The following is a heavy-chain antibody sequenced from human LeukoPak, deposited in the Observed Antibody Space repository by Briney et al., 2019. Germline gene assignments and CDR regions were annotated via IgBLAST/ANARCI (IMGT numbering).Heavy chain of an antibody. Sequence: ASVKVSCKASGYTFTGYYMHWVRQAPGQGLEWMGWINPNGGDTNYAQKFQGRVTMTGDTSISTAYMELSSLRSDDTAMYYCAILPRITMVRGVIQQRRFDPWGQGTLVTVSS. CDR2: INPNGGDT. CDR1: GYTFTGYY. CDR3: AILPRITMVRGVIQQRRFDP. D-gene: IGHD3-10*01. V-gene: IGHV1-2*02. J-gene: IGHJ5*02.